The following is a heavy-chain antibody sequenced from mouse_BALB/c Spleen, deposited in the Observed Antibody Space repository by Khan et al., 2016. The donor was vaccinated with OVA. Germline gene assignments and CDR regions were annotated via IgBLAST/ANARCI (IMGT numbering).Heavy chain of an antibody. CDR2: ISYSGNT. Sequence: EVKLLESGPGLVKPSQSLSLTCTVTGYSITSDYAWNWIRQFPGNNLEWMGYISYSGNTKYTPSLKSRISITRDTSKNQFFLQLNSVTIEDTATYYCARIKGGDFDYGGQGTTLTVSS. CDR1: GYSITSDYA. CDR3: ARIKGGDFDY. V-gene: IGHV3-2*02. J-gene: IGHJ2*01.